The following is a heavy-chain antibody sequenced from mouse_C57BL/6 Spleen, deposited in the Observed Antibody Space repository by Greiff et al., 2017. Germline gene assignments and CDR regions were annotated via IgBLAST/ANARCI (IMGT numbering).Heavy chain of an antibody. J-gene: IGHJ4*01. V-gene: IGHV1-82*01. CDR3: ARGGLRYPYYAMDY. CDR2: IYPGDGDT. D-gene: IGHD1-1*01. Sequence: QVQLQQSGPELVKPGASVKISCKASGYAFSSSWMNWVKQRPGKGLEWIGRIYPGDGDTNYNGKFKGKATLTADKSSSTAYMQLSSLTSEDSAVYYCARGGLRYPYYAMDYWGQGTSVTVSS. CDR1: GYAFSSSW.